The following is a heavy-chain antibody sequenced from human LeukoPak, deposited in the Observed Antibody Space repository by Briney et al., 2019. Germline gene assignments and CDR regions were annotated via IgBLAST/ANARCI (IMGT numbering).Heavy chain of an antibody. Sequence: ASVKVSCKVSGYTLTELSMHWVRQAPGKGLEWMGGFDPEDGETIYAQKFQGRVTMTEDTSTDTAYMELSSLRSEDTAVYHCATGPRSYYDSSGYDYWGQGTLVTVSS. CDR3: ATGPRSYYDSSGYDY. J-gene: IGHJ4*02. CDR2: FDPEDGET. CDR1: GYTLTELS. D-gene: IGHD3-22*01. V-gene: IGHV1-24*01.